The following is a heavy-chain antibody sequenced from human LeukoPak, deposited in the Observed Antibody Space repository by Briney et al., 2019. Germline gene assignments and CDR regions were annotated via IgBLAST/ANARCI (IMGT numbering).Heavy chain of an antibody. J-gene: IGHJ5*02. CDR1: GGSISNSNYY. CDR3: ARHGNWFDP. CDR2: IYYPGST. Sequence: SSETLSLTCAVSGGSISNSNYYWGWIRQPPGKGLEWIGSIYYPGSTYYNPSLKSRVTISVDTSQKQFSLKLKSVTAADTAVYYCARHGNWFDPWGQGTLVIVSS. V-gene: IGHV4-39*01.